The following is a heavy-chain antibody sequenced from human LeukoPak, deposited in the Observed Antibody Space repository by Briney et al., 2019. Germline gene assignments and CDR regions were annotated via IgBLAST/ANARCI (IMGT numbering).Heavy chain of an antibody. CDR2: ISYAGSNK. V-gene: IGHV3-30*18. CDR3: AKVRVDAYVSPNDY. CDR1: GFTLSSYG. J-gene: IGHJ4*02. D-gene: IGHD3-16*01. Sequence: PGGSLRLSCAASGFTLSSYGMHWVRQAPGKGLEWVAVISYAGSNKYYVDSVKGRFTISRDNSKNTLYLQMNSLRAEDTALYYCAKVRVDAYVSPNDYWGQGTLVTVSS.